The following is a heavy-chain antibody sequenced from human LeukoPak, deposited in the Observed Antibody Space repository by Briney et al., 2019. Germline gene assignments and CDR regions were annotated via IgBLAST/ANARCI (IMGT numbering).Heavy chain of an antibody. CDR2: IHTRSGGT. CDR1: GFTFTDFY. CDR3: ARDLDWGPDY. D-gene: IGHD3-9*01. J-gene: IGHJ4*02. Sequence: ASVRVSCKATGFTFTDFYMHWIRQAPGQGLEWMGWIHTRSGGTNSAQKFQDRLTMTRDTSISTIYVELNSLRSDDTAVYYCARDLDWGPDYWGQGTLVTVSS. V-gene: IGHV1-2*02.